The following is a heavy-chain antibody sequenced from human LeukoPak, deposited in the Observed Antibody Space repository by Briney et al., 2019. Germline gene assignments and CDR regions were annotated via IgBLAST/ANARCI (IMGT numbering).Heavy chain of an antibody. CDR1: GFTFSSYA. V-gene: IGHV3-23*01. D-gene: IGHD3-3*01. CDR2: ISGSGGST. J-gene: IGHJ4*02. CDR3: AKGGYYDFWSGFDY. Sequence: GGSLRVSCAASGFTFSSYAMSWVRQAPGKGLEWVSAISGSGGSTYYADSVKGRFTISRDNSKNTLYLQMSSLRAEDTAVYYCAKGGYYDFWSGFDYWGQGTLVTVSS.